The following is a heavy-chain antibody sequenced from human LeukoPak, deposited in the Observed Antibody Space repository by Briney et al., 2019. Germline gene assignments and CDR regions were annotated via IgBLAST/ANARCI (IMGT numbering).Heavy chain of an antibody. CDR1: GFTFSGYW. Sequence: QPGGSLRLSCTATGFTFSGYWMHRGRQAPEKGLVWVSRINSDGSSTTYADSVKGRFTISRDNAKNTLYLQMNSLRAEDTAVYYCARDPVYYACRAYYSGGWYFDYWGQGTLVTVSS. CDR2: INSDGSST. D-gene: IGHD3-22*01. CDR3: ARDPVYYACRAYYSGGWYFDY. J-gene: IGHJ4*02. V-gene: IGHV3-74*03.